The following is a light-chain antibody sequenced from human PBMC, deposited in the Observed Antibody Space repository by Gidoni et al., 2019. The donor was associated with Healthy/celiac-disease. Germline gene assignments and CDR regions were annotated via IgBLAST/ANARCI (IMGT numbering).Light chain of an antibody. Sequence: PSSLSASVGDRVTITCRASQGISSALAWYQQKPGKAPKLLIYDASSLESGVPSRFSGSGSGTDFTLTISSLQPEDFATYYCQQFNSYPKRITFGQGTRLEIK. CDR2: DAS. V-gene: IGKV1-13*02. CDR3: QQFNSYPKRIT. J-gene: IGKJ5*01. CDR1: QGISSA.